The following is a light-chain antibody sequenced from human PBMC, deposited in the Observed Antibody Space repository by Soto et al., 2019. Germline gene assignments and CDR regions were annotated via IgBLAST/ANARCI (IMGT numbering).Light chain of an antibody. CDR3: NSYAGTAYL. V-gene: IGLV2-14*01. Sequence: QSVLTQPASVSGSPGQSITISCTGTSSDVGRYNYVSWYQQYPGKAPKLIIYGVTNRPSGVSNRFSGSKSGNTASLTISGLQAEDEADYYCNSYAGTAYLFGTGTKVTVL. CDR2: GVT. CDR1: SSDVGRYNY. J-gene: IGLJ1*01.